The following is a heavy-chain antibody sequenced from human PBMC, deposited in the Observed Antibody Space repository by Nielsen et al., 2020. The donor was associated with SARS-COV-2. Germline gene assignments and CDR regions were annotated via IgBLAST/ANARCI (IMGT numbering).Heavy chain of an antibody. Sequence: GESLKISCAASGFIVSNNYMSWVRQAPGKGLEWVSVMYSAGTTYYADSVKGRFTISRHSSENSLYLQMNSLRADDTALYYCARGGYCSSSSCYNAFDVWGGGTMVLVSS. CDR2: MYSAGTT. D-gene: IGHD2-2*03. V-gene: IGHV3-53*04. J-gene: IGHJ3*01. CDR3: ARGGYCSSSSCYNAFDV. CDR1: GFIVSNNY.